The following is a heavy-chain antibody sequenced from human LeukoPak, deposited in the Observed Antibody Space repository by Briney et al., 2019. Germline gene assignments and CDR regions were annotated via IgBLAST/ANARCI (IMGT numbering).Heavy chain of an antibody. D-gene: IGHD3-9*01. CDR1: DGSITNYD. V-gene: IGHV4-59*01. CDR2: VHYSGTA. Sequence: PSETLSLTCTVSDGSITNYDWSWIRQPPGKGLEFIGHVHYSGTANYNPSLRSRVTISIDTSKKHFFLKLKSVTAADTAVYYCARATGPPSTFDYWGQGTLVTVSS. J-gene: IGHJ4*02. CDR3: ARATGPPSTFDY.